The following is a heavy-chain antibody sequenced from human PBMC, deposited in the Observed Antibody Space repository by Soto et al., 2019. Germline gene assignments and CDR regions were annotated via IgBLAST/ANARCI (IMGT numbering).Heavy chain of an antibody. D-gene: IGHD3-16*01. CDR2: IYYSGRT. CDR1: GGSISSGGYY. Sequence: PSEPLSLNCTITGGSISSGGYYWTWIRQHPGKGLEWIGYIYYSGRTYYNPSLKSRVTISVDRSRTQFSLKLSSVTAADTAVYYCARIHGGGEHFDYWGQGTLVT. J-gene: IGHJ4*02. CDR3: ARIHGGGEHFDY. V-gene: IGHV4-31*03.